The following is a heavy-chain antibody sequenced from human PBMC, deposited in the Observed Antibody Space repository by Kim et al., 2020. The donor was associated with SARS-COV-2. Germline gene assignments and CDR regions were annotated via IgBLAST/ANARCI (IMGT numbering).Heavy chain of an antibody. CDR2: INAGNGNT. D-gene: IGHD6-13*01. CDR3: ARGSVAAARANDY. CDR1: GYTFTSYA. V-gene: IGHV1-3*01. Sequence: ASVKVSCKASGYTFTSYAMHWVRQAPGQRLEWMGWINAGNGNTKYSQKFQGRVTITRDTSASTAYMELSSLRSEDTAVYYCARGSVAAARANDYWGQGTLVTVSS. J-gene: IGHJ4*02.